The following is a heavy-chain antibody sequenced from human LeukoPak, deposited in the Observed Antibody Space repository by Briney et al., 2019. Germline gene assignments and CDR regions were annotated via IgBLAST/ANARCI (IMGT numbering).Heavy chain of an antibody. CDR3: ARDDCSSISCYHNWFDP. CDR2: IKQDGSEK. J-gene: IGHJ5*02. V-gene: IGHV3-7*01. CDR1: GFTFSSYW. Sequence: GGSLRLSCAASGFTFSSYWMSWVRQAPGKGLEWVANIKQDGSEKYYVDSVKGRFTISRDNAKNSLYLQMNSLRAEDTAVYYCARDDCSSISCYHNWFDPRGQGTLVTVSS. D-gene: IGHD2-2*01.